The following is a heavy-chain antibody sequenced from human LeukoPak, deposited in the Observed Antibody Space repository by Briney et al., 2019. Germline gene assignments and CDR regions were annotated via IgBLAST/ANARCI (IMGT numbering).Heavy chain of an antibody. CDR2: ISTSGSII. Sequence: GGSLRLSCAASGFTFSSYPMNWVRQAPGKGLEWVSYISTSGSIIYYADSVKGRFTISRDNAKNSLYLQMNSLRAEDTAVYYCAGTTVTTEGFDYWGQGTLVSVSS. CDR1: GFTFSSYP. V-gene: IGHV3-48*04. J-gene: IGHJ4*02. CDR3: AGTTVTTEGFDY. D-gene: IGHD4-17*01.